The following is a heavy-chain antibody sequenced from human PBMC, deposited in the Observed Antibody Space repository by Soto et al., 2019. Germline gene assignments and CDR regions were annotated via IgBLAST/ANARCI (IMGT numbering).Heavy chain of an antibody. CDR3: ARSRNYCSGGSCYSSYFDY. Sequence: SVKVSCKASGGTFSSYAISWVRQAPGQGLEWMGGIIPIFGTANCAQKFQGRVTITADESTSTAYMELSSLRSEDTAVYYCARSRNYCSGGSCYSSYFDYWGQGTLVTVSS. V-gene: IGHV1-69*13. CDR1: GGTFSSYA. CDR2: IIPIFGTA. J-gene: IGHJ4*02. D-gene: IGHD2-15*01.